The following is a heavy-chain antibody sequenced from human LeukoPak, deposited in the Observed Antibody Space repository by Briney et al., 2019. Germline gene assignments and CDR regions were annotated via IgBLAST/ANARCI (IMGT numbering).Heavy chain of an antibody. CDR2: INHSGST. CDR3: ARARGYGGNRHLQ. D-gene: IGHD4-23*01. V-gene: IGHV4-34*01. J-gene: IGHJ4*02. CDR1: GGSFSGYY. Sequence: PSETLSLTCAVYGGSFSGYYWSWIRQPPGKGLEWIGEINHSGSTNYNPSLKSRVTISVDTSKNQFSLKLSSVTAADTAVYYCARARGYGGNRHLQWGQGTLVTVSS.